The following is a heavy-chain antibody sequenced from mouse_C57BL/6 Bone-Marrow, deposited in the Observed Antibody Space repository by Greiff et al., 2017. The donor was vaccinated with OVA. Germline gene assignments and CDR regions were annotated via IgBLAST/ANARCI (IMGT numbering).Heavy chain of an antibody. CDR1: GYSITSGYY. V-gene: IGHV3-6*01. Sequence: ESGPGLVKPSQSLSLTCSVTGYSITSGYYWNWIRQFPGNKLEWMGYISYDGSNNYNPSLKNRISITRDTSKNQFFLKLNSVTTEDTATYYCARALITTVVEGYFDYWGQGTTLTVSS. D-gene: IGHD1-1*01. CDR3: ARALITTVVEGYFDY. CDR2: ISYDGSN. J-gene: IGHJ2*01.